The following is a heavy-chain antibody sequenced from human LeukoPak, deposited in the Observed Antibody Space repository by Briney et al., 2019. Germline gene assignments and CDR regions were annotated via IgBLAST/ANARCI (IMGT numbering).Heavy chain of an antibody. D-gene: IGHD3-22*01. CDR3: ARYYYDSSGYDAFDI. V-gene: IGHV3-7*03. Sequence: GGSLRLSCAASGFTFSYYWMSWVRQAPGKGPEWVANIKQDGTEKYYVDSVKGRFTISRDNAKNSLYLQMNSLRAEDTAVYYCARYYYDSSGYDAFDIWGQGTMVTVSS. J-gene: IGHJ3*02. CDR2: IKQDGTEK. CDR1: GFTFSYYW.